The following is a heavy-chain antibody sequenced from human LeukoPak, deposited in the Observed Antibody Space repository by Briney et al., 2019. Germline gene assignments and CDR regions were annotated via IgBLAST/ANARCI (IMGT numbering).Heavy chain of an antibody. CDR3: AKGLLDPNLVLDY. CDR2: IKQDGSEK. V-gene: IGHV3-7*03. Sequence: GGSLRLSCAASGFTFSSYWMSWVRQAPGKGLEWVANIKQDGSEKYYVDSVKGRFTISRDNSKNTVYLQLNSLRAEDTAVYFCAKGLLDPNLVLDYWGQGSLVTVSS. CDR1: GFTFSSYW. J-gene: IGHJ4*02. D-gene: IGHD3-3*01.